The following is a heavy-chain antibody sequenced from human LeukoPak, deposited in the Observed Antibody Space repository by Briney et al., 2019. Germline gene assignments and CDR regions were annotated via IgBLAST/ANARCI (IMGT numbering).Heavy chain of an antibody. Sequence: GGSLRLSCAASGFTVSSRYISWVRQAPGKGLEWVSAISGSGGYTYYADSVKGRFTISRDNSKNTLYLQMNSLRVEDAAVYYCAISYSFDSWGQGTLVTVSS. CDR1: GFTVSSRY. CDR2: ISGSGGYT. CDR3: AISYSFDS. V-gene: IGHV3-23*01. J-gene: IGHJ4*02.